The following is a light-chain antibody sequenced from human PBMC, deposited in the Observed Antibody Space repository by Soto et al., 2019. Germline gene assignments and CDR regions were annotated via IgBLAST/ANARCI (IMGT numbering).Light chain of an antibody. J-gene: IGLJ1*01. CDR2: DTS. CDR3: LLSYSDARRV. CDR1: TGAVTSGHY. V-gene: IGLV7-46*01. Sequence: QAVVTQEPSLTVSPGGTVTLTCGSSTGAVTSGHYPYWFQQKPGQAPRTLIYDTSNKHSWTPARFSGSLLGGKAALTLSGAQPEDEAEYYCLLSYSDARRVLGAGTKVTVL.